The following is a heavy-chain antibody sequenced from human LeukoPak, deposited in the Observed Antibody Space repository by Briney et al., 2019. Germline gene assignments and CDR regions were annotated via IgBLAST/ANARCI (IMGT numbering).Heavy chain of an antibody. CDR1: GFTFDDYA. D-gene: IGHD3-9*01. CDR3: AKASYDILTGDYGMDV. V-gene: IGHV3-9*01. Sequence: GGSLRLSCAASGFTFDDYAMHWVRQAPGKGLEWVSGISWNSGSIGYAGSVKGRFTISRDNAKNSLYLQMDSLRAEDTALYYCAKASYDILTGDYGMDVWGQGTTVTVSS. CDR2: ISWNSGSI. J-gene: IGHJ6*02.